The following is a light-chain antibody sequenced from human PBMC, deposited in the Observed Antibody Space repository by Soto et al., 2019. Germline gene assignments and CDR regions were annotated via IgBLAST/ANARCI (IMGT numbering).Light chain of an antibody. Sequence: DIQMTQSPSSLSPSVGDRITISCRASQGISNYLAWYQQKPGKVPKVLIYAASTLQSGVPFRFSGSGSGTDFTLTISSLHPENVATYYCQKYGSGSLTFGPGSKVDI. CDR2: AAS. CDR1: QGISNY. V-gene: IGKV1-27*01. J-gene: IGKJ3*01. CDR3: QKYGSGSLT.